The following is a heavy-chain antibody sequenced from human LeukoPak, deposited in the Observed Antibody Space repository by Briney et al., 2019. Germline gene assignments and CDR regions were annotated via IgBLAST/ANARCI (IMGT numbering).Heavy chain of an antibody. Sequence: PGGSLRLSCAASGFTFSSYAMSWVRQAPGKGLEWVSAISGSGGSTYYADSVKGRFTISRDNAKNSLCLQMNSLRAEDTAVYYCARDRGYDILTGYQDWGQGTLVTVSS. CDR2: ISGSGGST. V-gene: IGHV3-23*01. D-gene: IGHD3-9*01. CDR3: ARDRGYDILTGYQD. CDR1: GFTFSSYA. J-gene: IGHJ4*02.